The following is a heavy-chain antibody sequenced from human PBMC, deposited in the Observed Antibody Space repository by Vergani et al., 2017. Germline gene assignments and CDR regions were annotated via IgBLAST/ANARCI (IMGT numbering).Heavy chain of an antibody. V-gene: IGHV1-69*06. J-gene: IGHJ3*02. D-gene: IGHD3-9*01. CDR2: IIPIFGTA. CDR3: ARVIPDLRYFDYSTPWDAFDI. CDR1: GGTFSSYA. Sequence: QVQLVQSGAEVKKPGSSVKVSCKASGGTFSSYAISWVRQAPGQGLEWMGGIIPIFGTANYSQKFQGRVTMTADKSTSTAYMELSSLRSEDTAVYYCARVIPDLRYFDYSTPWDAFDIWGQGTMVTVSS.